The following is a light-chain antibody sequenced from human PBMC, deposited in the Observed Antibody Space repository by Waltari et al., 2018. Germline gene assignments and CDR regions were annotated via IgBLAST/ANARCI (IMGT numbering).Light chain of an antibody. CDR2: DVT. J-gene: IGLJ2*01. V-gene: IGLV2-14*03. CDR1: VGDYSY. Sequence: QSALTQPAYVSGSPGQSITISCKDVGDYSYVSWYQQHPGKAPKLLIFDVTSRPSGVSNRFSGSKSGKTASLTISGLQAADEADYFCSSYTRVPIFGGGTKLTVL. CDR3: SSYTRVPI.